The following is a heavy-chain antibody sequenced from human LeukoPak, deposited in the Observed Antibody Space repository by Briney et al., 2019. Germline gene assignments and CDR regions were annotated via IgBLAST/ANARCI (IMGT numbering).Heavy chain of an antibody. CDR1: GGSINSYY. V-gene: IGHV4-59*01. D-gene: IGHD3-10*01. CDR2: IYYSGST. Sequence: SETLSLTCTVSGGSINSYYWSWIRQPPGKGLEWIGYIYYSGSTNYNPSLKSRVTISVDTSKNQFSLKLSSVTAADTAVYYCARNFGSGSYYYYYYGMDVWGQGTTVTVSS. J-gene: IGHJ6*02. CDR3: ARNFGSGSYYYYYYGMDV.